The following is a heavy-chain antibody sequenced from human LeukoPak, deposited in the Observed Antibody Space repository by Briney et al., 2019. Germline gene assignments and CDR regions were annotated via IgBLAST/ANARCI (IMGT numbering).Heavy chain of an antibody. CDR3: ARLRWIQLWVFDN. CDR2: IYYSGST. D-gene: IGHD5-18*01. Sequence: PSETLSLTCTVSGGSISSYYWGWIRQPPGKGLEWIGSIYYSGSTYYNPSLKSRVTIFVDTSKNQFSLNLTSVTAADTAVYYCARLRWIQLWVFDNWGQGTLVTVSS. CDR1: GGSISSYY. V-gene: IGHV4-39*01. J-gene: IGHJ4*02.